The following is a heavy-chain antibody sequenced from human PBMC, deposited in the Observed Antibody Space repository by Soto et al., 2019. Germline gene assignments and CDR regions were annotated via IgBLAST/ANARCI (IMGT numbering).Heavy chain of an antibody. CDR3: ARGEWRRDYYYYGMDV. D-gene: IGHD3-3*01. Sequence: SETLSLTCTVSGGSISSGGYYWSWIRQHPGKGLEWIGYIYYSGSTYYNPSLKSRVTISVDTSKNQFSLKLSSVTAADTAVYYCARGEWRRDYYYYGMDVWGQGTTVTVSS. J-gene: IGHJ6*02. CDR2: IYYSGST. CDR1: GGSISSGGYY. V-gene: IGHV4-31*03.